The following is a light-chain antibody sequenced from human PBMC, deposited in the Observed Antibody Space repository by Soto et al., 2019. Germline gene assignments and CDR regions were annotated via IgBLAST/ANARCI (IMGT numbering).Light chain of an antibody. CDR2: GAS. CDR3: QQRSNWPPT. CDR1: QSVSSN. J-gene: IGKJ5*01. Sequence: ELVMTQSPATLSVSPGEGATLSCRASQSVSSNLAWYQQKPGQAPRLLIYGASTRATGIPARFSGSGSGTDFTLTISRLEPEDFAVYYCQQRSNWPPTFGQGTRLEIK. V-gene: IGKV3-15*01.